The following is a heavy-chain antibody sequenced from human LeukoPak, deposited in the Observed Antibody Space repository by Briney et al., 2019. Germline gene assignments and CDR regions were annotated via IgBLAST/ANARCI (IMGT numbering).Heavy chain of an antibody. Sequence: GGSLRLSCAASGFTFSSYSMNWVRQAPGKGLEWVSYVSNNSTSKDYVDSVKGRFTISRDNAKNLLYLQMNSLRDEDTAMYYCARAPSRITIFGVAPTGHLDSWGQGTLVTVSS. D-gene: IGHD3-3*01. CDR3: ARAPSRITIFGVAPTGHLDS. V-gene: IGHV3-48*02. J-gene: IGHJ4*02. CDR2: VSNNSTSK. CDR1: GFTFSSYS.